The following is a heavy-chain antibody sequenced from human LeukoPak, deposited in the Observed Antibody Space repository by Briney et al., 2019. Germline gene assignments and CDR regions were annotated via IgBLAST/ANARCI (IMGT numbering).Heavy chain of an antibody. CDR1: GGSISSSNW. J-gene: IGHJ4*02. D-gene: IGHD2-2*01. Sequence: SETLPLTCAVSGGSISSSNWWSWVRQPPGKGLEWIGEIYHSGSTNYNPSLKSRVTISVDKSKNQFSLKLSSVTAADTAVYYCARAQVVPAAIFDYWGQGTLVTVSS. V-gene: IGHV4-4*02. CDR2: IYHSGST. CDR3: ARAQVVPAAIFDY.